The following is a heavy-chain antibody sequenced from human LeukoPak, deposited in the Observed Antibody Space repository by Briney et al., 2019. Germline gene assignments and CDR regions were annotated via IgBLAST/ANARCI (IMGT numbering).Heavy chain of an antibody. V-gene: IGHV3-48*04. CDR1: GFTFGSYS. CDR3: VRDGAVVTSGNYPWRYFQY. CDR2: IGHTGSIT. D-gene: IGHD3-10*01. J-gene: IGHJ1*01. Sequence: GGSLRLSCAGSGFTFGSYSMNWVRHAPGKGLEWVSYIGHTGSITDYADSVKGRFTISRDNAKNSLYLQMNTLRAEDTAVYYCVRDGAVVTSGNYPWRYFQYWGQGTLVTVPS.